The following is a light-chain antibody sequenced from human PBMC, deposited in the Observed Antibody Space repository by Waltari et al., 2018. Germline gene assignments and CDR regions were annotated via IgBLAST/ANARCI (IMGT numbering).Light chain of an antibody. Sequence: EIVLTQYPDFQSVTPKEKVTITCRASQSIGSSLHWYQQKPDQSPKLLIKYASQSFSGVPSMFSGSGAGTDFTLTINSLEAEDAATYYCHQSGSLPFTFGPVTKVDIK. J-gene: IGKJ3*01. CDR1: QSIGSS. V-gene: IGKV6-21*01. CDR2: YAS. CDR3: HQSGSLPFT.